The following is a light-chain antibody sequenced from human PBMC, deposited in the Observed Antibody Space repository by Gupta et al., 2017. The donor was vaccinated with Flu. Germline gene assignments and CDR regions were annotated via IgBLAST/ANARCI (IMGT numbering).Light chain of an antibody. CDR1: QGISRN. J-gene: IGKJ2*01. CDR2: GAT. CDR3: QQSYHIPPT. Sequence: PSSLYASVGDRVIITCRASQGISRNLNWYQQKPGKAPKLLIYGATSLESGVPSRFSGSGSGTDFTLTITSLQPEDFATYYCQQSYHIPPTFGQGTKLEIK. V-gene: IGKV1-39*01.